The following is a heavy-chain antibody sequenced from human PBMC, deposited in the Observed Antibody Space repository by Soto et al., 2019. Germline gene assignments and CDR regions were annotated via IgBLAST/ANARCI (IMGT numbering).Heavy chain of an antibody. J-gene: IGHJ5*02. CDR2: ISYDGSNK. Sequence: QVQLVESGGGVVQPGRSLRLSCAASGFTFSSYAMHWVRQAPGKGLEWVAVISYDGSNKYYADSVKGRFTISRDNSKNTLYLQMNSLRAEDTAVYYCARSHYGDYVSVVGGWFDPWGQGTLVTVSS. CDR1: GFTFSSYA. CDR3: ARSHYGDYVSVVGGWFDP. V-gene: IGHV3-30-3*01. D-gene: IGHD4-17*01.